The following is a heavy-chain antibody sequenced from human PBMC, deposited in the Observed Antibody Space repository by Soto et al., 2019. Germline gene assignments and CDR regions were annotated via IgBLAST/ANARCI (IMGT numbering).Heavy chain of an antibody. Sequence: SVKVSCKASGGAFSSYAISWVRQAPGQGLEWMGGIIPILGTANYAQKFQGRVTITADKSTSTAYMELSSLRSEDTAVYYCERARGRVPAAITGTTGDPFDYWGQETLVTVSS. V-gene: IGHV1-69*10. D-gene: IGHD2-2*02. J-gene: IGHJ4*02. CDR2: IIPILGTA. CDR1: GGAFSSYA. CDR3: ERARGRVPAAITGTTGDPFDY.